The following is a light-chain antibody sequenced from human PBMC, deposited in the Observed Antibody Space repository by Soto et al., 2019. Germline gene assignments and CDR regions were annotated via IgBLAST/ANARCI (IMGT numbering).Light chain of an antibody. CDR1: SGHSSYA. J-gene: IGLJ2*01. CDR2: LNSDGSH. CDR3: QTWGTGIRV. Sequence: QSVLTQSPSASASLGASVKLTCTLSSGHSSYAIAWHQQQPEKGPRYLMKLNSDGSHSKGDGIPDRFSGSSSGAERYRTISSLQSDDVADYYCQTWGTGIRVFGGGTKLTVL. V-gene: IGLV4-69*01.